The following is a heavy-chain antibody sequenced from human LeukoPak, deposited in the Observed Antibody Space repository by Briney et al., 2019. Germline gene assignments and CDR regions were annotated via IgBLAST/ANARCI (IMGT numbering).Heavy chain of an antibody. CDR2: ISYDGSNK. CDR1: GFTFSSYG. Sequence: GRSLRLSCAASGFTFSSYGMHWVRQAPGKGLEWVAVISYDGSNKYYADSVKGRFTISRDNSKNTLYLQMNSLRAEDTAVYYCAKDQDYYYYYGVDVWGQGTTVTVSS. J-gene: IGHJ6*02. CDR3: AKDQDYYYYYGVDV. V-gene: IGHV3-30*18.